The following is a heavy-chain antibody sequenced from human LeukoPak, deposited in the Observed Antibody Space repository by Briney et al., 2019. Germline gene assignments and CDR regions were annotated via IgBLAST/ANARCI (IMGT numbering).Heavy chain of an antibody. D-gene: IGHD2-21*02. CDR3: ARVRWGDDRYSYYYYGMDV. CDR2: ISSSMGTTM. J-gene: IGHJ6*02. Sequence: GGSLRLSCTGSGFTFRDYYMSWVRQAPGKGLEWISYISSSMGTTMHYAESVKGRFTISRDNAKNSLYLQMNSLRAEDTAIYYCARVRWGDDRYSYYYYGMDVWGQGITVTVSS. V-gene: IGHV3-11*01. CDR1: GFTFRDYY.